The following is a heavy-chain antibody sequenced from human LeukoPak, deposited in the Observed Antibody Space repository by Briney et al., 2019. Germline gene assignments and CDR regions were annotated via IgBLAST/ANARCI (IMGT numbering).Heavy chain of an antibody. D-gene: IGHD3-22*01. CDR2: ISYSGST. J-gene: IGHJ3*02. CDR1: GGSISSYD. Sequence: PSETLSLTCTGAGGSISSYDWSWIRQAHEKRLEWIGYISYSGSTNYNPSLKSRVTISVDTSKNQFSLNLSSVTAADTAVYWCARTYYYDTSGYYGLYAFDIWGQGTVVTVSS. CDR3: ARTYYYDTSGYYGLYAFDI. V-gene: IGHV4-59*08.